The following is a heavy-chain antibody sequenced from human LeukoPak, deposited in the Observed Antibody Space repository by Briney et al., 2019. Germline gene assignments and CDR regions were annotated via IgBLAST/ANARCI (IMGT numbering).Heavy chain of an antibody. V-gene: IGHV1-18*01. CDR1: GDTFRSYA. J-gene: IGHJ4*02. D-gene: IGHD4-17*01. Sequence: ASVKVSCKAPGDTFRSYAISWVRQAPGQGLEWMGWISAYNGNTNYAQKLQGRVTMTTDTSTSTAYMELRSLRSDDTAVYYCARARWADYGDLDYWGQGTLVTVSS. CDR3: ARARWADYGDLDY. CDR2: ISAYNGNT.